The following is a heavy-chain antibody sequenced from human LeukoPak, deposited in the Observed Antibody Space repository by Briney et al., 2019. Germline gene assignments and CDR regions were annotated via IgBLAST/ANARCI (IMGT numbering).Heavy chain of an antibody. CDR3: AKRGSSSSWNY. CDR2: VYYGGST. CDR1: GVSISSYY. J-gene: IGHJ4*02. Sequence: SETLSLTRTVSGVSISSYYWSWIRQPPGKGLEWIGYVYYGGSTNYNPSLKSRVTISIDTSKNQFSLKLKSVTAADTAVYYCAKRGSSSSWNYWGQGTLVTVSS. V-gene: IGHV4-59*01. D-gene: IGHD6-13*01.